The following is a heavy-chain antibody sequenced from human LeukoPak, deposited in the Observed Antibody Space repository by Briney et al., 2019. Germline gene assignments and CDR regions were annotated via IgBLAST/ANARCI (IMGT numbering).Heavy chain of an antibody. D-gene: IGHD5-24*01. CDR2: IKEDGSRD. CDR3: ARDGGGYDS. J-gene: IGHJ5*01. V-gene: IGHV3-7*01. Sequence: PGGSLRLSCAASGFTFSSYWMSWVRQAPGKGLEWVANIKEDGSRDYYVDSVKGRFTISRDNAKNLLYLQMKSLRAEDTATYYCARDGGGYDSWGQGTLVTVSS. CDR1: GFTFSSYW.